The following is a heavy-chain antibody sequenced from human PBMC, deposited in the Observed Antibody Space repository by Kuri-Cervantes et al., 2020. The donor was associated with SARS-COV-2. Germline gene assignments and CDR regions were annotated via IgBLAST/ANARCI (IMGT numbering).Heavy chain of an antibody. CDR2: INPSGGST. D-gene: IGHD4-17*01. V-gene: IGHV1-46*01. J-gene: IGHJ4*02. CDR1: GYTFTSYY. CDR3: ARSPPNGDYDGWFDY. Sequence: ASVKVSCKASGYTFTSYYMHWVRQAPGQGLEWMGIINPSGGSTSYAQKFQGRVTMTRDTSTSTVYMELGSLRSEDTAVYYCARSPPNGDYDGWFDYWGQGTLVTVSS.